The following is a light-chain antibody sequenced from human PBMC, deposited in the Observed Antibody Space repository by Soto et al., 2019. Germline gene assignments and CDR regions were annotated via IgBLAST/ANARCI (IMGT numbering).Light chain of an antibody. Sequence: EIVLPQSPGTLSLSPGDRATLSCRTSQSVSSSYLVWYQQKPGQSPRLLIYGASSRATGIPDRCSGSGSGTEVTLTISSLQSEDFAVYYCQQYNNWPPWTFGQGTKVDIK. J-gene: IGKJ1*01. CDR3: QQYNNWPPWT. V-gene: IGKV3-20*01. CDR2: GAS. CDR1: QSVSSSY.